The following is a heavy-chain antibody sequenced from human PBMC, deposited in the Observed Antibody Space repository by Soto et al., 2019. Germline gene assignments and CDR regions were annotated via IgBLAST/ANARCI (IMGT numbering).Heavy chain of an antibody. V-gene: IGHV3-23*01. Sequence: EVQLLESGGGLVQPGGSLRLSCAASGFTFSNYAMSWVRQAPGKGLEWVSSISSSGGSVYYADSVKGRFTISRDNSQNTLYLQVNSLRAEDTAVYYCAKGTEYSSSCYYYYMDVWGKGTTVTVSS. D-gene: IGHD6-6*01. CDR1: GFTFSNYA. CDR3: AKGTEYSSSCYYYYMDV. CDR2: ISSSGGSV. J-gene: IGHJ6*03.